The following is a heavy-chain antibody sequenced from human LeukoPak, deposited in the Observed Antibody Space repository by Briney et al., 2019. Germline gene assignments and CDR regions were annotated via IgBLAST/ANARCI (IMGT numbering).Heavy chain of an antibody. D-gene: IGHD3-22*01. CDR1: GGSFSGYY. J-gene: IGHJ4*02. V-gene: IGHV4-34*01. Sequence: SETLSLTCAVYGGSFSGYYWSWIRQPPGKGLEWIGEINHSGSTNYNPSLKSRVTISVDTSKNQFSLKLSSVTAADTAVYYCARTDYDSSGYPPGYWGQGTLVTVSS. CDR3: ARTDYDSSGYPPGY. CDR2: INHSGST.